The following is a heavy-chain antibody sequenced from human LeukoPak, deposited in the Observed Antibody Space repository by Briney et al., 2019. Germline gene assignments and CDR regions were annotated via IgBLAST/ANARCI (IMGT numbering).Heavy chain of an antibody. Sequence: SETLSLTCSVSGGSISSFYRTWIRQSAGKGLEWLGRVYASGSTDIHTSLKSRLTLSLDTSENQFSLRLNSVTAADTAVYYCARSARFYHFYMDVWGKGTAVTVSS. CDR1: GGSISSFY. J-gene: IGHJ6*03. V-gene: IGHV4-4*07. CDR2: VYASGST. CDR3: ARSARFYHFYMDV. D-gene: IGHD2-15*01.